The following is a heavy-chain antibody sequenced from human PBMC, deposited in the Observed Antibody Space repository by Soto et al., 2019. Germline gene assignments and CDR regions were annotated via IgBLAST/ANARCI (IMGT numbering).Heavy chain of an antibody. CDR1: GGTFSSYA. V-gene: IGHV1-69*13. D-gene: IGHD2-15*01. Sequence: SVKVSCKASGGTFSSYAISWVRQAPGQGLEWMGGIIPIFGTANYAQKFQGRVTITADESTSTAYMELSSLRSEDTAVYYCARDKMLVVAATQNYYYYYGMDVWGQGTTVTVS. CDR2: IIPIFGTA. J-gene: IGHJ6*02. CDR3: ARDKMLVVAATQNYYYYYGMDV.